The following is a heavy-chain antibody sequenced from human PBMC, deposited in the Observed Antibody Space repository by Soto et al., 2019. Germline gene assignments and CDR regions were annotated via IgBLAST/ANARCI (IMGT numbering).Heavy chain of an antibody. Sequence: SETLSLTCTVSGGSISSGGYYWSWIRQHPGKDLEWIGYIYYSGSTYYNPSLKSRVTISVDTSKNQFSLKLSSVTAADTAVYYCARGHYDSSGYSGYCYGMDVWGQGTTVTVSS. CDR2: IYYSGST. D-gene: IGHD3-22*01. J-gene: IGHJ6*02. CDR3: ARGHYDSSGYSGYCYGMDV. CDR1: GGSISSGGYY. V-gene: IGHV4-31*03.